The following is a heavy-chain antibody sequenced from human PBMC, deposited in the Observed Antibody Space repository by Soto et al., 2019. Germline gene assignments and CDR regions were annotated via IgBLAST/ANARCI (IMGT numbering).Heavy chain of an antibody. CDR2: INVGDAGT. V-gene: IGHV3-23*01. CDR3: AKNYQFAC. D-gene: IGHD2-2*01. Sequence: EVQLLESGGGLEQPGGSLRLSCAASGFFFTSYAMSWVRQAPGKGLEWVSSINVGDAGTNYADSVKGRFTISRDNSKNTLYLQMNFLRADDTAIYYCAKNYQFACWGQGTLVTVSS. CDR1: GFFFTSYA. J-gene: IGHJ4*02.